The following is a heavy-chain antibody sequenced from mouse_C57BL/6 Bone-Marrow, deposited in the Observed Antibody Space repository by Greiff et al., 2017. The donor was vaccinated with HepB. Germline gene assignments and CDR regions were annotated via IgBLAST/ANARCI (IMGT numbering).Heavy chain of an antibody. Sequence: VQLQQSGAELVRPGASVKLSCTASGFNIKDDYMHWVKQRPEQGLEWIGWIDPENCDTEYASKFQGKATITADTSSNTAYLQLSSLTSEDTAVYYCTTLYYGNYVYWYFDVWGTGTTVTVSS. CDR1: GFNIKDDY. CDR3: TTLYYGNYVYWYFDV. J-gene: IGHJ1*03. V-gene: IGHV14-4*01. D-gene: IGHD2-1*01. CDR2: IDPENCDT.